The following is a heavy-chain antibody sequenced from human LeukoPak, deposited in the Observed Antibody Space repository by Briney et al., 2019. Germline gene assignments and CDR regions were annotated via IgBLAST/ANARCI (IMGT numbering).Heavy chain of an antibody. CDR1: GFTVSTND. V-gene: IGHV3-66*01. Sequence: PGGSLRFSCAASGFTVSTNDMSWVRQVSGKGLEWVSVIYTGGSTYHADSVKGRFTISRDNSKNMLYLQMNSLRAEDTAVYYCARSGYRSGWNWGQGTLVTVSS. CDR3: ARSGYRSGWN. J-gene: IGHJ4*02. CDR2: IYTGGST. D-gene: IGHD6-19*01.